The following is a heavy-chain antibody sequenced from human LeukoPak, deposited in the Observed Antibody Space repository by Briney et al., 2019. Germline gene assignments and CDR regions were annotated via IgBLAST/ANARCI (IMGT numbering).Heavy chain of an antibody. J-gene: IGHJ4*02. CDR3: AREVVSSPSYFDS. Sequence: PGGSLRLSCAASGFTFGSYAMNWVRQAPGKGLEWVSFFYRGDSTYYAESVRGRFTISRDNSKNTLYLLMNSLIPEDTAVYYCAREVVSSPSYFDSWGQGTLVTVSS. D-gene: IGHD2-15*01. CDR2: FYRGDST. V-gene: IGHV3-53*01. CDR1: GFTFGSYA.